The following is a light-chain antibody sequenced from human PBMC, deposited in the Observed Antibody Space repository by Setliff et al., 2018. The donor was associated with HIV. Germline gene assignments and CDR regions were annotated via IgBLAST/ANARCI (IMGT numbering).Light chain of an antibody. J-gene: IGLJ1*01. CDR3: QSYDSSLTGYV. CDR2: DDN. CDR1: SSNIGARFS. V-gene: IGLV1-40*01. Sequence: QPVLTQPPSVSGAPGQRLTISCTGSSSNIGARFSVHWYQHLPGAAPKLLIYDDNNRPSGVPDRFSGSKSGTSASLAITGLQAEDEADYYCQSYDSSLTGYVFGTGTKVTVL.